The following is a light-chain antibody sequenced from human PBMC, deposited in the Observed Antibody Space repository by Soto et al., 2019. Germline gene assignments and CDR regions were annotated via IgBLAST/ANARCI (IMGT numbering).Light chain of an antibody. Sequence: DIQMTQSPSTLSASVGDRVTITCRASQSISNWLAWYQQKPGKAPKLLIYKTSNLDSGVPSGFSGSGSGTEFSLTISSLQPDDFATYYCQQYKSFSLTFGGGTKVDIK. CDR1: QSISNW. V-gene: IGKV1-5*03. CDR3: QQYKSFSLT. J-gene: IGKJ4*01. CDR2: KTS.